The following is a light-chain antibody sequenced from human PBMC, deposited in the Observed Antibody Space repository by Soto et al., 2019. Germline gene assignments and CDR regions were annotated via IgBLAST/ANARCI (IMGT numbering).Light chain of an antibody. J-gene: IGKJ4*01. CDR3: QQRSNC. Sequence: EIVLTQSPATLSLSPGERATLSCRASQSVSSYLAWFQQKPGQAPRLLIYDASNRATGIPPRFSGSGSGTDFTLTISSLEPEDFAVYYCQQRSNCVGGGTKVDIK. V-gene: IGKV3-11*01. CDR1: QSVSSY. CDR2: DAS.